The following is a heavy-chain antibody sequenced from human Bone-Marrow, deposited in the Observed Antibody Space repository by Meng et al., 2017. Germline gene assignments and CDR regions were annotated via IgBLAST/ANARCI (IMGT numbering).Heavy chain of an antibody. CDR3: ARVVHYDFWSGLWGDYYYYYGMDV. D-gene: IGHD3-3*01. J-gene: IGHJ6*02. Sequence: SVQVSCKASGGTFSSYAISWVRQAPGQGLEWMGGIIPIFGTANYAQKFQGRVTITADKSTSTAYMELSSLRSEDTAVYYCARVVHYDFWSGLWGDYYYYYGMDVWGQGTTVTVSS. CDR1: GGTFSSYA. CDR2: IIPIFGTA. V-gene: IGHV1-69*06.